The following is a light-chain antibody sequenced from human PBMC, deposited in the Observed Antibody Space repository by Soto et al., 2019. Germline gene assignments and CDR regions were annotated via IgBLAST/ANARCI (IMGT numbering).Light chain of an antibody. CDR1: QSISSW. CDR2: KAS. CDR3: QHYNSYSEA. Sequence: DIQMTQSPSTLSASVGDRVTITCRASQSISSWLAWYQQKLGRAPRLLIYKASTLKSGVPSRFSGSGSGTEFTLTISSLQPDDFATYYCQHYNSYSEAFGQGTKVDI. V-gene: IGKV1-5*03. J-gene: IGKJ1*01.